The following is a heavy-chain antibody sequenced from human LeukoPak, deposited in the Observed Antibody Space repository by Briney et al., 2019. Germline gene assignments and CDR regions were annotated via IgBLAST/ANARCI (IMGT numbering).Heavy chain of an antibody. V-gene: IGHV3-21*01. CDR3: ARDEWAITRGYFDY. Sequence: GGSLRLSCAASGFTFSSYAMSWVRQAPGKGLEWVSSISSSSSYIYYADSVKGRFTISRDNAKNSLYLQMNSLRAEDTAVYYCARDEWAITRGYFDYWGQGTLVTVSS. D-gene: IGHD1-26*01. J-gene: IGHJ4*02. CDR1: GFTFSSYA. CDR2: ISSSSSYI.